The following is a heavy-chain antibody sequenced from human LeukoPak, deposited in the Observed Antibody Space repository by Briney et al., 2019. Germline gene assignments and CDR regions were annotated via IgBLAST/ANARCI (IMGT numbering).Heavy chain of an antibody. CDR3: ARDAGYCSGGSCYPGQFDY. CDR1: GYTFTGYY. Sequence: SCKASGYTFTGYYMHWVRQAPGKGLEWVAVIWYDGSNKYCADSVKGRFTISRDNSKNTLYLQMNSLRAEDTAVYYCARDAGYCSGGSCYPGQFDYWGQGTLVTVSS. CDR2: IWYDGSNK. D-gene: IGHD2-15*01. J-gene: IGHJ4*02. V-gene: IGHV3-33*01.